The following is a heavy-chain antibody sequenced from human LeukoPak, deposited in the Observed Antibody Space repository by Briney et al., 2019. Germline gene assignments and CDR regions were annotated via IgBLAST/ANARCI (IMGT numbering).Heavy chain of an antibody. CDR3: ARDPRRPLYYDSSGLTECDAFDI. Sequence: ASVKVSCKASGYKFINYGINWVRQAPGQGLEWMGWINAYLRQTTYAQKFQDRVTMTTDTSASTAYMELRSLRSDDTAVYYCARDPRRPLYYDSSGLTECDAFDIWGQGTMVTVSS. CDR1: GYKFINYG. CDR2: INAYLRQT. D-gene: IGHD3-22*01. V-gene: IGHV1-18*01. J-gene: IGHJ3*02.